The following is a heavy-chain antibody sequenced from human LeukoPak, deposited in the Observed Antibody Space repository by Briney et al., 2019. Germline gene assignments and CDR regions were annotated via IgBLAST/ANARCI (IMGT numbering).Heavy chain of an antibody. CDR1: GFTFSSYW. J-gene: IGHJ4*02. Sequence: GSLRLSCAASGFTFSSYWMSWVRQAPGKGLEWVANIKQDGSEKYYVDSVKGRLTISRDNAKNSLYLQMNSLRAEDTAVYYCARDPTYPRSTLDYWGQGTLVTVSS. D-gene: IGHD2-2*01. CDR3: ARDPTYPRSTLDY. CDR2: IKQDGSEK. V-gene: IGHV3-7*01.